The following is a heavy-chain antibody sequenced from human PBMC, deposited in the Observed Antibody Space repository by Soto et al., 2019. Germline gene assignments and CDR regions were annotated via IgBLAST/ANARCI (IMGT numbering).Heavy chain of an antibody. CDR1: GYIFTSYW. V-gene: IGHV5-51*01. Sequence: GESLTISCKGSGYIFTSYWIGWVRQIPGRGLEWMGIIYPSDSDTRYSPSFQGQVTISADKSISTAYLQWNSLKASDTAIYYCARLASDSARPGDWFDPWGQGTLVTSPQ. J-gene: IGHJ5*02. D-gene: IGHD1-26*01. CDR3: ARLASDSARPGDWFDP. CDR2: IYPSDSDT.